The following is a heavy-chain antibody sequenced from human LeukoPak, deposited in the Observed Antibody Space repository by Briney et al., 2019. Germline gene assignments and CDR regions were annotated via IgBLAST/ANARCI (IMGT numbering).Heavy chain of an antibody. J-gene: IGHJ4*02. CDR3: ARGTNIVFFDY. Sequence: ASVKVSCKASGYTFAGYYMHWVRQAPGQGLEWMAWIHPNSGATNYAQQFQGRVTLTRDTSISTGYMELSSLRSDDTAVYYCARGTNIVFFDYWGQGTLVTVSS. CDR2: IHPNSGAT. V-gene: IGHV1-2*02. CDR1: GYTFAGYY. D-gene: IGHD2-8*01.